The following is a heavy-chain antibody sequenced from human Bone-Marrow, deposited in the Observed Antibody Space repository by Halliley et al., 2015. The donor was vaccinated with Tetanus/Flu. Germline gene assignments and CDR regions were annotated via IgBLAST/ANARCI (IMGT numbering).Heavy chain of an antibody. D-gene: IGHD3-16*01. CDR2: MSNDGSKK. CDR1: GFNFIIYG. J-gene: IGHJ4*02. V-gene: IGHV3-30*02. CDR3: AKDLMGPYYYVWGSLDH. Sequence: SLRLSCTTSGFNFIIYGMHWVRQAPGRGLEWVAFMSNDGSKKYYADPVRGRFTISRDNSKNTLFLQMNSLRTDDTAVYYCAKDLMGPYYYVWGSLDHWGPGTLVTVSS.